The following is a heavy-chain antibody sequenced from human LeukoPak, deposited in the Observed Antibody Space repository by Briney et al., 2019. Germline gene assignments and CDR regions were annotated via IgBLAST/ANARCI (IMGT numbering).Heavy chain of an antibody. CDR2: ISSDGSTT. Sequence: GGSLRLSCEASGFSFSTFWMHWVRQAPGEGPVWVSGISSDGSTTNYADSVKGGFTISRDNAKNTQDLQMNRLRAEDTAVYYCAKDLFSGLGRAGNMDVWGKGTTVTVSS. V-gene: IGHV3-74*01. D-gene: IGHD3-10*01. CDR3: AKDLFSGLGRAGNMDV. J-gene: IGHJ6*03. CDR1: GFSFSTFW.